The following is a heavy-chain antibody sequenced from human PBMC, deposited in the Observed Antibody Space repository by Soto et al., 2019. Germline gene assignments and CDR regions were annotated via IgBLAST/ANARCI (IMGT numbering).Heavy chain of an antibody. CDR2: MNAGNGNT. J-gene: IGHJ4*02. CDR3: AGEQYVSGFYY. CDR1: GYTFTSYA. V-gene: IGHV1-3*01. D-gene: IGHD6-19*01. Sequence: QVQLVQSGAEVKKPGASVKVSCKASGYTFTSYAMHWVRQAPGQRLEWMGWMNAGNGNTKYSQKFRGRVTITRDTSASTAYMELSSLRSEDTAVYHCAGEQYVSGFYYWGQCTMVTVSP.